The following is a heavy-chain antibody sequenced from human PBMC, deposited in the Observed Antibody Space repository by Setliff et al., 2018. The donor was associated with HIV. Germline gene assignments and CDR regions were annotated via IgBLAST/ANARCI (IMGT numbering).Heavy chain of an antibody. D-gene: IGHD3-10*01. CDR3: ARDNSYYYGSGSHYWYGMDV. V-gene: IGHV4-39*07. J-gene: IGHJ6*01. Sequence: PSETLSLTCTVSSASISSSGYYWGWIRQPPGKGLEWIGSIYYSGSTYYNPSLKSRVTMSIDTSKNQFSLKLSSVTAADTAVYYCARDNSYYYGSGSHYWYGMDVWGQGTTVTVSS. CDR1: SASISSSGYY. CDR2: IYYSGST.